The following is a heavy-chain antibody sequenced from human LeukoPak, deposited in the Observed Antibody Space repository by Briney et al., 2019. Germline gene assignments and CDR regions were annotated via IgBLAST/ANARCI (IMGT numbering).Heavy chain of an antibody. J-gene: IGHJ6*04. CDR2: ISSSGSTI. Sequence: PGGSLRLSCAASGFTFSSYEMNWVRQAPGKGLEWVSYISSSGSTIYYADSVKGRFTTSRDNAKNSLYLQMNSLRAEDTAVYYCAELGITMIGGVWGEGTTVTISS. V-gene: IGHV3-48*03. CDR3: AELGITMIGGV. D-gene: IGHD3-10*02. CDR1: GFTFSSYE.